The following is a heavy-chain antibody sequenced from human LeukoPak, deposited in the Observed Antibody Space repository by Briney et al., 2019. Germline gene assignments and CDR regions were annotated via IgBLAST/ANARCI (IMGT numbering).Heavy chain of an antibody. J-gene: IGHJ6*02. Sequence: SETLFLTCTVSGGSISSYYWSWIRQPPGKGLEWIGYIYYSGSTNYNPSLKSRVTISVDTSKNQFSLKLSSVTAADTAVYYCARDDRRYSSSWYRPNYGMDVWGQGTTVTVSS. D-gene: IGHD6-13*01. V-gene: IGHV4-59*01. CDR3: ARDDRRYSSSWYRPNYGMDV. CDR2: IYYSGST. CDR1: GGSISSYY.